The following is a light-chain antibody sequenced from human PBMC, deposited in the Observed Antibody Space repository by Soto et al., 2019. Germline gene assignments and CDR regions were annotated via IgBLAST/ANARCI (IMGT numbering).Light chain of an antibody. V-gene: IGKV4-1*01. CDR2: WAS. J-gene: IGKJ1*01. Sequence: DIVMTQSPDSLAVSLGERATINCKSSQSVFYNSNNKNYLAWYQQKPGQPPKLLIYWASTRESGVPDRFSGSGSGTDFTLTISRLQAEDVALYYCHQYYSTPWTFGQGTKVELK. CDR3: HQYYSTPWT. CDR1: QSVFYNSNNKNY.